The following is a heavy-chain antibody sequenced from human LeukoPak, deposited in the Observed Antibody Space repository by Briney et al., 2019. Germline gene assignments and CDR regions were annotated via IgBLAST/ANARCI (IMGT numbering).Heavy chain of an antibody. D-gene: IGHD6-6*01. J-gene: IGHJ4*02. CDR1: GFTFSSYG. CDR3: AKGQLGNLFDY. V-gene: IGHV3-23*01. Sequence: GRSLRLSCAASGFTFSSYGMHWVRQAPGKGLEWVSAISGSGGSTCYADSVKGRFTISRDNSKNTLYLQMNSLRAEDTAVYYCAKGQLGNLFDYWGQGTLVTVSS. CDR2: ISGSGGST.